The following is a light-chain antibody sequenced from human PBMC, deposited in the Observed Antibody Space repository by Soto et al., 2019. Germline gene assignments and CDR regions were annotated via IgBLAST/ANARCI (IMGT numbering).Light chain of an antibody. J-gene: IGLJ1*01. CDR1: SSNIGGNS. CDR2: DDD. CDR3: GSWDSSLSAYV. Sequence: QSVMTQPPSVSAGPGQKVTISCSGSSSNIGGNSVSWYQQLPGTAPKLLIYDDDKRPSGIPDRFSGSKSGTSATLGITGFQTGDEADYYCGSWDSSLSAYVFATGTKLTVL. V-gene: IGLV1-51*01.